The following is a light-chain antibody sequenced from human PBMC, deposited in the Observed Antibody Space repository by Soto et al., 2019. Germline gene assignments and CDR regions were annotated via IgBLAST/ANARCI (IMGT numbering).Light chain of an antibody. V-gene: IGKV1-27*01. CDR2: AAS. Sequence: DILMTPSPSSLSASVGDSVTITCRARQVIRNYLAWYQQKPGKVPKLLIYAASTLQSGVPSRFSGSGSWTDFTLTISSLQPEDVATYYCQKYNSAPPTFGQGTKVEIK. CDR1: QVIRNY. J-gene: IGKJ1*01. CDR3: QKYNSAPPT.